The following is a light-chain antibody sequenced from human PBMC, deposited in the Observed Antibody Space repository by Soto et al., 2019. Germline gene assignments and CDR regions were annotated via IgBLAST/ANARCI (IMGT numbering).Light chain of an antibody. CDR3: AAWDDSLNGFYV. CDR1: TSNIGTFY. V-gene: IGLV1-44*01. J-gene: IGLJ1*01. CDR2: SNN. Sequence: QSVLTQPPSASSTPGQTVTISCSGSTSNIGTFYVYWYQHLPGTAPKLLIYSNNQRPSGVPDRFSGSKSGTSASLAISGLQSEDEADYYCAAWDDSLNGFYVFGTGTKLTVL.